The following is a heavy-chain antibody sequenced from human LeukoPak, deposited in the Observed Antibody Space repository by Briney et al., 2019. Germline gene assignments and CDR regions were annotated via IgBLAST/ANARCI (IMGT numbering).Heavy chain of an antibody. D-gene: IGHD2-21*01. J-gene: IGHJ5*02. Sequence: GGSLRLSCAASGFNFAQSSMHWVRQAPGKGLEWLAVISFDETHQNYAESVKGRFTISRDNSKNTLDLQMNSLRGDDTAVYYCARRKLTFLATWGQGTLVTVSS. CDR2: ISFDETHQ. CDR1: GFNFAQSS. CDR3: ARRKLTFLAT. V-gene: IGHV3-30*04.